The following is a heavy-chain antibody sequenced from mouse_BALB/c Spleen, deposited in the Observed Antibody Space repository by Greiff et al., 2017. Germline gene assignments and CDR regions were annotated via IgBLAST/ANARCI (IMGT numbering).Heavy chain of an antibody. J-gene: IGHJ4*01. CDR3: ARLRENAMDY. CDR2: ISSGGSYT. CDR1: GFTFSSYG. V-gene: IGHV5-6*01. Sequence: VQLKESGGDLVKPGGSLKLSCAASGFTFSSYGMSWVRQTPDKRLEWVATISSGGSYTYYPDSVKGRFTISRDNAKNTLYLQMSSLKSEDTAMYYCARLRENAMDYWGQGTSVTVSS. D-gene: IGHD1-1*01.